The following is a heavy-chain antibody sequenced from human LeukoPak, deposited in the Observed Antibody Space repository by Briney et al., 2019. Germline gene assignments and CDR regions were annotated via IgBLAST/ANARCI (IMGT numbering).Heavy chain of an antibody. D-gene: IGHD3-10*01. Sequence: GGSLRLSCAASGFTFSYYGMHWVREAPGKGLEWVAFIRYDGNDKFYADSVKGRFTISRDTSKNTLYLQMNSLRTEDTAVYYCAKDLMRDRWFGESWGQGTLVTVSS. CDR2: IRYDGNDK. CDR1: GFTFSYYG. V-gene: IGHV3-30*02. J-gene: IGHJ5*02. CDR3: AKDLMRDRWFGES.